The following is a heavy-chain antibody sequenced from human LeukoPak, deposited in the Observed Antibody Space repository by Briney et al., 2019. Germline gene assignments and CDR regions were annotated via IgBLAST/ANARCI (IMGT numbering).Heavy chain of an antibody. CDR2: INPSGGST. J-gene: IGHJ4*02. CDR1: GYTFTGYY. Sequence: ASVKVSCKASGYTFTGYYMHWVRQAPGQGLEWMGIINPSGGSTSYAQKFQGRVTMTRDTSTSTVYMELSSLRSEDTAVYYCARRVPYYYDSSGPSPFDYWGQGTLVTVSS. V-gene: IGHV1-46*01. CDR3: ARRVPYYYDSSGPSPFDY. D-gene: IGHD3-22*01.